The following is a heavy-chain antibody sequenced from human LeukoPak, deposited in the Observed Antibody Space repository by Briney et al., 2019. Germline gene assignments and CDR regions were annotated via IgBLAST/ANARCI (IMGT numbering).Heavy chain of an antibody. CDR1: GGIFSSYA. CDR2: IIPIFGTA. J-gene: IGHJ4*02. Sequence: SVKVSCKASGGIFSSYAISWVRQAPGQGLEWMGGIIPIFGTANYAQKFQGRVTITADESTSTAYMELSSLRSEDTAVYYCARGWYCSSTSCYTEQFDYWGQGTLVTVSS. V-gene: IGHV1-69*13. CDR3: ARGWYCSSTSCYTEQFDY. D-gene: IGHD2-2*02.